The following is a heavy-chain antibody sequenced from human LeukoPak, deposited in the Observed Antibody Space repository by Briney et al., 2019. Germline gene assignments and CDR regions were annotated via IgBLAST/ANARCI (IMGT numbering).Heavy chain of an antibody. D-gene: IGHD1-26*01. CDR3: ARDGWGSLPNWFDP. V-gene: IGHV4-4*07. J-gene: IGHJ5*02. Sequence: SETLSLTCTVSGGSISSYYWSWIRQPAGKGLEWIGRIYTSGSTNYNPSLKSRVTMSVDTSKNQFSLKLSSVTAAGTAVYYCARDGWGSLPNWFDPWGQGTLVTVSS. CDR2: IYTSGST. CDR1: GGSISSYY.